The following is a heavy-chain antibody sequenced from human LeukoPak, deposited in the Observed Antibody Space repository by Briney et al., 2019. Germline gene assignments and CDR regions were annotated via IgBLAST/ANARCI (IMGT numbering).Heavy chain of an antibody. Sequence: GGSLRLSCAASGFTFNSYGMHWVRQAPGKGLEWVAVISYDGSNKYYADSVKGRFTISRDNSKNTLYLQMNSLRAEDTAVYYCARANQQLHYYYYGMDVWGQGTTVTVSS. D-gene: IGHD6-13*01. CDR2: ISYDGSNK. CDR1: GFTFNSYG. J-gene: IGHJ6*02. V-gene: IGHV3-30*03. CDR3: ARANQQLHYYYYGMDV.